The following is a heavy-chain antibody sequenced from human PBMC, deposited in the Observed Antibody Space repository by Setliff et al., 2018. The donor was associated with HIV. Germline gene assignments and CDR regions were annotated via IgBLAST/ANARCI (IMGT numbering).Heavy chain of an antibody. J-gene: IGHJ4*02. CDR2: IYYSGST. Sequence: SETLSLTCAVYGGSFSGYYWHWMRQPPGKGLEWIGSIYYSGSTHYKSSLKSRVTISVDTSKNQSSLKLTSVTAADTSIYHCARLGTSGWYSYFDYWGQGILVTVSS. CDR1: GGSFSGYY. V-gene: IGHV4-34*01. CDR3: ARLGTSGWYSYFDY. D-gene: IGHD6-19*01.